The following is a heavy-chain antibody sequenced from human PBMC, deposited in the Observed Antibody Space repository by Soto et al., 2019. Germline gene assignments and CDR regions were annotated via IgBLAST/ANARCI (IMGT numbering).Heavy chain of an antibody. Sequence: PSQTLSLTCDISGGSITSVNHYWSWIRQSPGEGLEWIGYIFDRGTTHYNPSLKGRVTITGDSSQTQFSLTIHSVTVADTAVYYCAREVAGTGAFDYWGRGTPVTVSS. D-gene: IGHD2-8*02. CDR2: IFDRGTT. CDR3: AREVAGTGAFDY. J-gene: IGHJ4*02. CDR1: GGSITSVNHY. V-gene: IGHV4-31*02.